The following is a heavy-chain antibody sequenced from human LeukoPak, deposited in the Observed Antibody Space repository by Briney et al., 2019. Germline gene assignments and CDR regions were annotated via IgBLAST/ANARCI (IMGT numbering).Heavy chain of an antibody. V-gene: IGHV1-46*01. Sequence: ASVKVSCKASGYTFTSYYMHWVRQAPGQGLEWMGIINPTAGNTYYAQRFQGRVTMTRNTSTSTVYMELSSLRSEDTAVYYCARIRDGYNDAYDIWGQGTMVTVPS. CDR2: INPTAGNT. J-gene: IGHJ3*02. D-gene: IGHD5-24*01. CDR1: GYTFTSYY. CDR3: ARIRDGYNDAYDI.